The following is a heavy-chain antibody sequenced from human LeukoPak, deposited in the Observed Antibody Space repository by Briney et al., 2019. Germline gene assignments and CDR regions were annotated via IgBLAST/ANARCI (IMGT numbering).Heavy chain of an antibody. CDR3: ARVLRSSWYFGFHY. CDR1: GGSFSGYY. J-gene: IGHJ4*02. V-gene: IGHV4-34*01. D-gene: IGHD6-13*01. CDR2: INHSGST. Sequence: SETLSLTCAVYGGSFSGYYWSWIRQPPGKGLEWIGEINHSGSTNYNPSLKSRVTISVDTSKNQFSLKLSSVTAADTAVYYCARVLRSSWYFGFHYWGQGTLVTVSS.